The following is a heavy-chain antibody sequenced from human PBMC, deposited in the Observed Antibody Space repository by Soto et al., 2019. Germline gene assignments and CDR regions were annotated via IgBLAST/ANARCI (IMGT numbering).Heavy chain of an antibody. V-gene: IGHV3-7*01. CDR1: GFTFSSYW. CDR2: IKQDGSEK. Sequence: EVQLVESGGGLVQPGGSLRLSCAASGFTFSSYWMSWVRQAPGKGLEWVANIKQDGSEKYYVDSVKGRFTISRDNAKNSLYLQMNSLRAEDTAVYYCARESSRIAPDGMDVWGQGTTVTVSS. CDR3: ARESSRIAPDGMDV. D-gene: IGHD3-16*02. J-gene: IGHJ6*02.